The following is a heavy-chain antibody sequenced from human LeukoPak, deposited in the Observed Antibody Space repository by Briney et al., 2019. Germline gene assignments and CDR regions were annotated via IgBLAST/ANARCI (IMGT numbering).Heavy chain of an antibody. V-gene: IGHV3-21*01. CDR2: ISSSSSYI. J-gene: IGHJ4*02. Sequence: GGSLRLSCAASGFTFSSYSMNWVRQAPGKGLEWVSSISSSSSYIYYADSVKGRFTISRDNAKNSLYLQMNSLRAEDTAVYYCARDAIYYDYVWGSYRPPHFDYWGQGALVTVSS. CDR3: ARDAIYYDYVWGSYRPPHFDY. CDR1: GFTFSSYS. D-gene: IGHD3-16*02.